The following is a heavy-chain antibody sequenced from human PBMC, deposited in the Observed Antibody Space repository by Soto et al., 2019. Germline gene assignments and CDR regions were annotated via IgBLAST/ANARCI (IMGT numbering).Heavy chain of an antibody. D-gene: IGHD2-2*02. Sequence: QVQLVQSGAEVKKPGSSVKVSCKASGGTFSSYTISWLRQAPGQGLEWMGRIIPILGIANYAQKFQGRVTITADKSASTAYMELSSLRSEDTAVYFCAMEYCSSTSCYRDYCGQGTLVTVSS. V-gene: IGHV1-69*02. CDR3: AMEYCSSTSCYRDY. J-gene: IGHJ4*02. CDR2: IIPILGIA. CDR1: GGTFSSYT.